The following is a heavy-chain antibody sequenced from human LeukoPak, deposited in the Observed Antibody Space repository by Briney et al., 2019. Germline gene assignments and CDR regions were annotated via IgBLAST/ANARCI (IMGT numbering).Heavy chain of an antibody. CDR3: ARGGHYYYYMDV. V-gene: IGHV4-59*01. D-gene: IGHD3-16*01. CDR2: IYYSGST. J-gene: IGHJ6*03. Sequence: PSETLSLTCTVSGGSISSYYWSWIRKPPGKGLDWIGYIYYSGSTNYNPSLKSRVTISVDTSKNQFSLKLSSVTAADTAVYYCARGGHYYYYMDVWGKGTTVTVSS. CDR1: GGSISSYY.